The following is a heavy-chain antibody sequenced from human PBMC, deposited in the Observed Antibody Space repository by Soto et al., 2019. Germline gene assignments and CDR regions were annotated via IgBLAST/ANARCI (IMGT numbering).Heavy chain of an antibody. Sequence: ASVKVSCKASGYTFTGYYMHWVRQAPGQGLEWTAWINPNSGGTNYAQKFQGRVTMTRDTSISTAYMELSRLRSDDTAVYYCARDWGSSWLNYYYYGMDVWGQGTTVTVSS. V-gene: IGHV1-2*02. CDR3: ARDWGSSWLNYYYYGMDV. J-gene: IGHJ6*02. D-gene: IGHD6-13*01. CDR2: INPNSGGT. CDR1: GYTFTGYY.